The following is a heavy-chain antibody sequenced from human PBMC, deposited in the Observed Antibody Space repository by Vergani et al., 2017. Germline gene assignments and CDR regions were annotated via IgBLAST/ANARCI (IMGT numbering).Heavy chain of an antibody. CDR3: ARDIVVPAATYYYYYGMDV. V-gene: IGHV1-18*01. Sequence: QVQLVQSGAEVKKPGASVKVSCKASGYTFTSYGISWVRQAPGQGREWMGGISAYNGNTNNAQKLQGSVTMTTDTSTSTAYMELRSLRSDDAAVYYCARDIVVPAATYYYYYGMDVWGQGTTVTVSS. CDR2: ISAYNGNT. J-gene: IGHJ6*02. CDR1: GYTFTSYG. D-gene: IGHD2-2*01.